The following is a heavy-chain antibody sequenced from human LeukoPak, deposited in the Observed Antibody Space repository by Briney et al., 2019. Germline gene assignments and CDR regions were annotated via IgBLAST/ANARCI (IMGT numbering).Heavy chain of an antibody. J-gene: IGHJ6*02. D-gene: IGHD5-12*01. CDR2: IRSKANSYAT. CDR1: GFTFSGSA. V-gene: IGHV3-73*01. Sequence: PGGSLRLSCAASGFTFSGSAMHWVRQASGKGLEWVGRIRSKANSYATAYAASVKGRFTISRDDSKNTAYLQMNSLKTEDTAVYYCTRDFRYSGYDRPGWYYGMDVWGQGTTVTVSS. CDR3: TRDFRYSGYDRPGWYYGMDV.